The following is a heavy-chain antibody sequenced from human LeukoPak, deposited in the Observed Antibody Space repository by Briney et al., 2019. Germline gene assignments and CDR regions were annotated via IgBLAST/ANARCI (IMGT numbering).Heavy chain of an antibody. CDR3: AALKVAAPFDY. D-gene: IGHD2-15*01. CDR1: GFTFSSYA. CDR2: ISGSGGST. J-gene: IGHJ4*02. Sequence: GGSLRLSCAASGFTFSSYAMSWVRQAPGKGLEWVSAISGSGGSTYYADSVKGRFTISRDNSKNTLYLQMNSLRAEDAAVYYCAALKVAAPFDYWGQGTLVTVSS. V-gene: IGHV3-23*01.